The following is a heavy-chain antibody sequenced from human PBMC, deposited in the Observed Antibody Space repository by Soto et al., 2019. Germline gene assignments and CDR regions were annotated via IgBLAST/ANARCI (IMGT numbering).Heavy chain of an antibody. V-gene: IGHV3-30*04. Sequence: QVQLVESGGGVVQPGRSLRLACAASGFTFSSYVFHWVRQAPGKGLEWVAVISYAGSDKYYADSVKGRFTISRDNSKNMLYLQINTLRPDDTAVYYCARDGEWELVLESFYYYGMDVWGQGTTVTVSS. CDR1: GFTFSSYV. J-gene: IGHJ6*02. CDR3: ARDGEWELVLESFYYYGMDV. CDR2: ISYAGSDK. D-gene: IGHD1-26*01.